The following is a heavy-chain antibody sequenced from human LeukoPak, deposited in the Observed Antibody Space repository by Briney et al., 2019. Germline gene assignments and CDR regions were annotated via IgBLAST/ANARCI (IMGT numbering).Heavy chain of an antibody. CDR3: ARDQYYYGSGSYSLDY. V-gene: IGHV3-66*01. CDR2: IYSGGST. Sequence: GGSLRLSCAASGFTFSSYAMSWVRQAPGKGLEWVSVIYSGGSTYYADSVKGRFTISRDNSKNTLYLQMNSLRAEDTAVYYCARDQYYYGSGSYSLDYWGQGTLVTVSS. J-gene: IGHJ4*02. D-gene: IGHD3-10*01. CDR1: GFTFSSYA.